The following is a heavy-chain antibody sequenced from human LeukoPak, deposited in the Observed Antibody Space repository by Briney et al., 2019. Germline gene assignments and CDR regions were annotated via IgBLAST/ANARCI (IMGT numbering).Heavy chain of an antibody. CDR2: IWYGGSNK. D-gene: IGHD6-19*01. J-gene: IGHJ2*01. V-gene: IGHV3-30*02. CDR3: AKSGSGDGDKPRVAGTLGYFDL. Sequence: HPGGSLRLSCAAAGFTFSSYGMHWVRQAPGKGLEWVAVIWYGGSNKYYADSVKGRFTISRDNSKNTLYLQMNSLRAEDTAVYYCAKSGSGDGDKPRVAGTLGYFDLWGRGTLVTVSS. CDR1: GFTFSSYG.